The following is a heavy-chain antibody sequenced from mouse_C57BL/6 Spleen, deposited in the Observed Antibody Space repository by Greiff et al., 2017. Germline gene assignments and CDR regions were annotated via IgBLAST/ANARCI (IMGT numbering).Heavy chain of an antibody. CDR3: ARGGISGYFDY. CDR1: GFTFSSYA. J-gene: IGHJ2*01. V-gene: IGHV5-4*01. CDR2: ISDGGSYT. Sequence: EVQLVESGGGLVKPGGSLKLSCAASGFTFSSYAMSWVRQTPDKRLEWVATISDGGSYTYYPGNVKGRFTISRDNAKNNLYLQMSHLKSEDTAMYYCARGGISGYFDYWGQGTTLTVSS.